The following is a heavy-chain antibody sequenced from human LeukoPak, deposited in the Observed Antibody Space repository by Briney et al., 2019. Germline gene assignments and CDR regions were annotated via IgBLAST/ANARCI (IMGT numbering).Heavy chain of an antibody. CDR1: GYTFTDYY. CDR2: INPNSGGT. CDR3: ARDNPRYCSGGSCYSHY. Sequence: GASVKVSCKASGYTFTDYYMHWVRQAPGQGLEWMGRINPNSGGTNYAQKLQGRVTMTTDTSTSTAYMELRSLRSDDTAVYYCARDNPRYCSGGSCYSHYWGQGTLVTVSS. V-gene: IGHV1-2*06. D-gene: IGHD2-15*01. J-gene: IGHJ4*02.